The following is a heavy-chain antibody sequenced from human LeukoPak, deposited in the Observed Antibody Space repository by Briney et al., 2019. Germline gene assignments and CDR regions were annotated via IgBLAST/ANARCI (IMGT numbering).Heavy chain of an antibody. CDR1: GFTFSSHS. Sequence: GGSLRLSCAASGFTFSSHSMNWVCQAPGKGLEWVSSTRSSSSYIYYADSVKGRFTISRDNAKNSLYLQMDSLRAEDTAVYYCARDDSGSTDAFDIWGQGTMVTVSS. J-gene: IGHJ3*02. CDR2: TRSSSSYI. CDR3: ARDDSGSTDAFDI. D-gene: IGHD3-22*01. V-gene: IGHV3-21*01.